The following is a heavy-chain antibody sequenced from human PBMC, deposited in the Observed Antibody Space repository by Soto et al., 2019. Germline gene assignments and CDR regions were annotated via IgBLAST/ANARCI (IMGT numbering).Heavy chain of an antibody. V-gene: IGHV3-23*01. D-gene: IGHD3-3*01. Sequence: GGSLRLSCAASGFTFSSYAMSWVRQAPGKGLEWVSAISGSGGSTYYADSVKGRFTISRDNSKNTLYLQMNSLRAEDTAVYYCAKIGTIFGVAIGGRNAFDIWGQGTMVTVSS. J-gene: IGHJ3*02. CDR3: AKIGTIFGVAIGGRNAFDI. CDR1: GFTFSSYA. CDR2: ISGSGGST.